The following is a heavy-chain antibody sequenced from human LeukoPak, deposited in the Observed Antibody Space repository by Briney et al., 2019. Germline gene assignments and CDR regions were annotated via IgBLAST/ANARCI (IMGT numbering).Heavy chain of an antibody. CDR3: ARKKGSGWDSWAFDI. D-gene: IGHD6-19*01. CDR1: GGSIRSYY. V-gene: IGHV4-59*01. J-gene: IGHJ3*02. Sequence: PSETLSLTCTVSGGSIRSYYWSWIRQPPGTGLEGIGYFYYSGSTNYNPSLKSRVTLSVDPSKNQFSLKLNSVTAADTAVYYCARKKGSGWDSWAFDIWGQGTMVTVSS. CDR2: FYYSGST.